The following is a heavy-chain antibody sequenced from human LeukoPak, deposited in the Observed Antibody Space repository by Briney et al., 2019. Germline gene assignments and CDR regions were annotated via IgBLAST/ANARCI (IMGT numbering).Heavy chain of an antibody. Sequence: SETLSLTCAAYGGSFSGYYWSWIRQPPGKGLGWIGEINHSGSTNYNPSLKSRVTISVDTSKNQFSLKLSSVTAADTAVYYCARGRGRRGWFDPWGRGTLVTVSS. J-gene: IGHJ5*02. CDR3: ARGRGRRGWFDP. D-gene: IGHD3-10*01. CDR2: INHSGST. V-gene: IGHV4-34*01. CDR1: GGSFSGYY.